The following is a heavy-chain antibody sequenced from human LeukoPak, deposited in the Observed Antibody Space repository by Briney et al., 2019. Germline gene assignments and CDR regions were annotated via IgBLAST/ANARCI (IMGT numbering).Heavy chain of an antibody. V-gene: IGHV4-39*01. CDR2: IYYSGST. D-gene: IGHD2/OR15-2a*01. CDR3: ARRAPDFEVYFDY. J-gene: IGHJ4*02. Sequence: PSETLSLTCTVSGGSISSSSYYWGWIRPPPGKGLEWIGSIYYSGSTHYNPSLKGRVTISVDTSKNQFSLKLSSVSAVDSAVYYCARRAPDFEVYFDYWGQGTVVSVSS. CDR1: GGSISSSSYY.